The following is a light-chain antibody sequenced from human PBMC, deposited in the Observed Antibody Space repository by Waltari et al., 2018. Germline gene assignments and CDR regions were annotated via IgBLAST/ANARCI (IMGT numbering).Light chain of an antibody. CDR1: ESNLGSNP. CDR3: AAWDDSLNGWV. J-gene: IGLJ3*02. CDR2: TNG. V-gene: IGLV1-44*01. Sequence: QSILTQPPSTSGAPGHRVTHSCSGPESNLGSNPVPWYQQLPGTAPKLLIYTNGQRPSGVPDRFSGSKSGTSASLAISGLQSDDEATYHCAAWDDSLNGWVFGGGTRLTVL.